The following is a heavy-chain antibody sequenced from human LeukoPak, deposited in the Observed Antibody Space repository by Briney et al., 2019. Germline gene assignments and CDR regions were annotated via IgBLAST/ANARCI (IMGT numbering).Heavy chain of an antibody. CDR2: IIPIFATA. D-gene: IGHD3-16*01. J-gene: IGHJ4*02. Sequence: SVKVSCKASGATFTNYAISWVRQAPGQGLEWMGGIIPIFATANYAQRFQGRVTITADKSTSTANMELSSLRSEDTALYYCASGLRLEELSLSMDYWGQGTLVTVSA. CDR3: ASGLRLEELSLSMDY. V-gene: IGHV1-69*06. CDR1: GATFTNYA.